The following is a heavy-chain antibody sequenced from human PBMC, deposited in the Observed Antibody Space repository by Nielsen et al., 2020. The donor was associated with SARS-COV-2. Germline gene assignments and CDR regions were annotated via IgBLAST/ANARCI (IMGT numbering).Heavy chain of an antibody. D-gene: IGHD6-13*01. CDR2: ISGSGGST. CDR1: GFTISSYA. V-gene: IGHV3-23*01. J-gene: IGHJ4*02. CDR3: AKTPVGSTVYYFDY. Sequence: GGSLRLSCAASGFTISSYAMSWVRQAPGKGLEWASAISGSGGSTYYADSVKGRFTISRDNSKNTLYLQMNSLRAEDTAVYYCAKTPVGSTVYYFDYWGQGTLVTVSS.